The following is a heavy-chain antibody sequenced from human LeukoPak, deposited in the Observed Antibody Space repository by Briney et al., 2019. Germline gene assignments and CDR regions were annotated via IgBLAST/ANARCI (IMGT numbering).Heavy chain of an antibody. V-gene: IGHV1-46*01. CDR3: ARGGRYYYDSSGYYDAFGI. Sequence: ASVKVSCKASGYTFTSYYMHWVRQAPGQGLEWMGIINPSGGSTSYAQKFQGRVTMTRDTSTSTVYMELSSLRSEDTAVYYCARGGRYYYDSSGYYDAFGIWGQGTMVTVSS. CDR2: INPSGGST. CDR1: GYTFTSYY. J-gene: IGHJ3*02. D-gene: IGHD3-22*01.